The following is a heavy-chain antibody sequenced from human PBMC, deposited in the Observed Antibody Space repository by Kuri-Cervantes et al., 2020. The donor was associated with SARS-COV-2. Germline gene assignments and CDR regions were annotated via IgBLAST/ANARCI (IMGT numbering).Heavy chain of an antibody. Sequence: ASVKVSCKASGYTFTGYYMHWVRQAPGQGLEWMGMVKTNSGNTLYAQIFQGRVTMTRDTSTSTVYLELSSLRSEDTAVYYCAGSPVVVHTYYYYYYMDVWGKGTTVTVSS. V-gene: IGHV1-8*02. J-gene: IGHJ6*03. CDR3: AGSPVVVHTYYYYYYMDV. CDR1: GYTFTGYY. D-gene: IGHD2-15*01. CDR2: VKTNSGNT.